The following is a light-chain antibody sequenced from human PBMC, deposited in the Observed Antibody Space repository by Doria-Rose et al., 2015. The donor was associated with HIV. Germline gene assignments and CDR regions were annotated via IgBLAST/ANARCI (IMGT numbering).Light chain of an antibody. J-gene: IGKJ1*01. CDR1: QSFSSTY. Sequence: TQSPGTLSLSPEERATLSCRASQSFSSTYLAWYQQKPGQAPSLLIYDGSTRATGIPDRFSASGSGTDFTLTTNRLEPEDFALYYCHQYGTSWTFGQGTKVEI. V-gene: IGKV3-20*01. CDR3: HQYGTSWT. CDR2: DGS.